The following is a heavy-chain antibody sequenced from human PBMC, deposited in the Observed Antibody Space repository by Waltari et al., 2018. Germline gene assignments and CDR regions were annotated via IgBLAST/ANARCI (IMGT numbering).Heavy chain of an antibody. Sequence: QVQLVESGGCVVQPGMSLRLSCEASGLSRGTFGIHWVRQAPGKGLEWVALIFFGGGDSFYADSVRGRFTISRDNSKNTLYLDINSLRLDDTAIYYCAKDAFGNTYLDHWGQGTLVTVSS. J-gene: IGHJ4*02. CDR3: AKDAFGNTYLDH. V-gene: IGHV3-30*19. CDR2: IFFGGGDS. D-gene: IGHD3-10*01. CDR1: GLSRGTFG.